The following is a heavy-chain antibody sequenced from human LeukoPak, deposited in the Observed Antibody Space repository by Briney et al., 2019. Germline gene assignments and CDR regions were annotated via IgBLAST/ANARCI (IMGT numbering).Heavy chain of an antibody. V-gene: IGHV3-30*04. CDR3: ARGGRWLWFGDLGSEVSDYGLDV. D-gene: IGHD3-10*01. J-gene: IGHJ6*04. Sequence: GGSLRLSCAASGFTFSSYAMHWVRQAPGKGLGWVTVISYDGSNKYYADSVKGRFTISRDISKNTLYLQMNSLRAEDTAVYFCARGGRWLWFGDLGSEVSDYGLDVWGKGTTVTVSA. CDR2: ISYDGSNK. CDR1: GFTFSSYA.